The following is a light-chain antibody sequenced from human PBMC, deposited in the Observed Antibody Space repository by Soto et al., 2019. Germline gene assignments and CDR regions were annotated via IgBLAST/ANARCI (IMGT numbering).Light chain of an antibody. J-gene: IGKJ4*01. CDR2: DAS. CDR3: QQYDNYPLT. CDR1: QDIAIY. V-gene: IGKV1D-13*01. Sequence: AIQLTQSPSSLSASVGDRVTITCRASQDIAIYLAWYQQKPGTAPKLLIFDASRLESGVQSRFSGSASGTEFTLTISSLQPDDFATYYCQQYDNYPLTFGGGTKVDI.